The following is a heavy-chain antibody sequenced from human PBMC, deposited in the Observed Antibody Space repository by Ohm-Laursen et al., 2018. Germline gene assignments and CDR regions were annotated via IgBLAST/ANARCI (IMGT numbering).Heavy chain of an antibody. Sequence: SLRLSCSAPGFTFSSYAMSWVRQAPGKGLEWVSAISGSGGSTYYADSVKGRFTISRDNSKNTLYLQMNSLRAEDTAVYYCAKGYDSSGYPPFDYWGQGTLVTVSS. V-gene: IGHV3-23*01. D-gene: IGHD3-22*01. CDR2: ISGSGGST. CDR3: AKGYDSSGYPPFDY. J-gene: IGHJ4*02. CDR1: GFTFSSYA.